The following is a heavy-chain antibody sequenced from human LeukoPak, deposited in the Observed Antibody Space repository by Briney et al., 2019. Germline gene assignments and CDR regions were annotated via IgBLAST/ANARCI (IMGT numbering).Heavy chain of an antibody. D-gene: IGHD4-17*01. J-gene: IGHJ4*02. CDR2: ISNNGGST. CDR1: GFTFSRHG. Sequence: GGSLRLSCSASGFTFSRHGMHWVRQAPGQGLEYVSAISNNGGSTYYADSVKGRFTISRDNSKNTLYLQMNSLRAEDTAVYYCAKGDYEGSFDYWGQGTLVTVSS. V-gene: IGHV3-64*04. CDR3: AKGDYEGSFDY.